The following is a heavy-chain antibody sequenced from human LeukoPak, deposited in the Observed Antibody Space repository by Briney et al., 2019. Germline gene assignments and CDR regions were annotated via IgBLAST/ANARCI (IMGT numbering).Heavy chain of an antibody. D-gene: IGHD3-22*01. CDR2: IWYDGSNK. Sequence: GGSLRLSCAASGFTFSSYGMHWVRQAPGKGLEWVAVIWYDGSNKYYADSVKGRFTISRDNSKNTLYLQISSLRPEDTAVYYCAKDGEGYDSSGYYPDYWGQGTLVTVSS. CDR3: AKDGEGYDSSGYYPDY. V-gene: IGHV3-30*02. CDR1: GFTFSSYG. J-gene: IGHJ4*02.